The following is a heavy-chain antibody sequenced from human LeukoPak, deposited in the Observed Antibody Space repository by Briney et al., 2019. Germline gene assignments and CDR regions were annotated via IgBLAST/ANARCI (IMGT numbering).Heavy chain of an antibody. D-gene: IGHD3-9*01. CDR2: ISAYNGNT. CDR1: GYTFTSYG. CDR3: TRLTGDLEGYYFDY. Sequence: ASVKVSCKASGYTFTSYGISWVRQAPGQGLEWMGWISAYNGNTNYAQKLQGRVTMTTDTSTSTAYMELRSPRSDDTAVYYCTRLTGDLEGYYFDYWGQGTLVTVSS. V-gene: IGHV1-18*01. J-gene: IGHJ4*02.